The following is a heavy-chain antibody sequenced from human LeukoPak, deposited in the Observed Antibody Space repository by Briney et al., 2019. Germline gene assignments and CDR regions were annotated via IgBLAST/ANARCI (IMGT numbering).Heavy chain of an antibody. D-gene: IGHD5-12*01. CDR2: ISGGGGST. Sequence: PGGSLRLSCAASEFTFSSYSMNWVRQAPGKGLEWVSTISGGGGSTYYADSVKGRFTISRDNSKITLYLQMNSLRAEDTAIYYCAKDKGYSGYGSGYYFDYWGQGTLVTVSS. CDR1: EFTFSSYS. J-gene: IGHJ4*02. CDR3: AKDKGYSGYGSGYYFDY. V-gene: IGHV3-23*01.